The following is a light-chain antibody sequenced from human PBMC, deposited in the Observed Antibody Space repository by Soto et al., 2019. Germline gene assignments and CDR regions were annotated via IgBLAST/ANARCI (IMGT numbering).Light chain of an antibody. CDR2: DVN. CDR1: NTDLGVYGY. V-gene: IGLV2-14*01. J-gene: IGLJ1*01. CDR3: FSKISGFVYG. Sequence: QSALARPASVSGSVGQSITISCSGPNTDLGVYGYVSWYQHHPGKAPKLLIYDVNNRPSGISDRFSGSKSGDTASLTISGLQAEDEADYFCFSKISGFVYGLGTGTKVTVL.